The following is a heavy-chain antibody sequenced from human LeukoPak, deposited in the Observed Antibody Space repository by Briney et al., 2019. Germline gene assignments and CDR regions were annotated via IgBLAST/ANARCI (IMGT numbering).Heavy chain of an antibody. CDR2: IKQGGSEK. CDR3: ARVRGSYCLDY. Sequence: PGGSLRLSCAASGFTFSSYWMSWVRQAPGKGLEWVANIKQGGSEKYYVDSVKGRFTISRDNAKNSLYLQMNSLRAEDMAVYYCARVRGSYCLDYWGQGTLVTVSS. D-gene: IGHD1-26*01. V-gene: IGHV3-7*01. J-gene: IGHJ4*02. CDR1: GFTFSSYW.